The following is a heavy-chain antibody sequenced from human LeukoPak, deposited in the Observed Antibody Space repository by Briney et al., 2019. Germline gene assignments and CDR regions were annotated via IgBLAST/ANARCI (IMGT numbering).Heavy chain of an antibody. V-gene: IGHV1-18*01. CDR1: GYTFTSYG. D-gene: IGHD6-19*01. Sequence: GASVKVSCKASGYTFTSYGISWVRQGPGQGLELMGWISAYNGKTNYAQKLQGRVTMTTDTSTSTAYMELRSLRSDDTAVYYCARGGVWQWLVRIEYYFDYWGQGTLVTVSS. CDR2: ISAYNGKT. CDR3: ARGGVWQWLVRIEYYFDY. J-gene: IGHJ4*02.